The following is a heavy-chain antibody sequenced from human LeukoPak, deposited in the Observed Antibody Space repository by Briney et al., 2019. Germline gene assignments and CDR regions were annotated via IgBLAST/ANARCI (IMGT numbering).Heavy chain of an antibody. D-gene: IGHD6-13*01. CDR2: ISSSSSYI. CDR1: GFTFSKYI. J-gene: IGHJ4*02. Sequence: GGSLRLSCAASGFTFSKYIMNWVRQPPGKGLEWVSSISSSSSYIYYADSVKGRFTISRDNANNSLYLQTNSLRAEDTAVYYCARDLLEIAADSYFDYWGQGTLVTVSS. V-gene: IGHV3-21*01. CDR3: ARDLLEIAADSYFDY.